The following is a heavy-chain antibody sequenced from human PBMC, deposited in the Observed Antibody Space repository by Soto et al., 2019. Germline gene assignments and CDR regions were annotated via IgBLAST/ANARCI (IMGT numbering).Heavy chain of an antibody. V-gene: IGHV3-15*07. CDR2: IKSKTDGGTT. J-gene: IGHJ6*02. CDR3: TPFSRCSFYYYYGMDV. CDR1: GFTFSNAW. D-gene: IGHD2-15*01. Sequence: EVQLVESGGGLVKPGGSLRLSCAASGFTFSNAWMNWVRQAPGKGLEWVGRIKSKTDGGTTDYAAPVKGRFTISRDDSTNTLHMHINRLKTEATDLYYSTPFSRCSFYYYYGMDVCGQGTTVTVSS.